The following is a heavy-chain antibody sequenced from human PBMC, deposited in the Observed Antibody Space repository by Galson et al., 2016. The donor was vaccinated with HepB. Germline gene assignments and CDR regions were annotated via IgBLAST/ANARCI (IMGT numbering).Heavy chain of an antibody. J-gene: IGHJ6*02. D-gene: IGHD3-9*01. CDR3: ARDRRLALFGMDV. CDR1: GYTFTSYG. V-gene: IGHV1-18*01. Sequence: SVKVSCKASGYTFTSYGISWVRQAPRQGLEWMGWISNYNKNTKYAQKLQGRVTMTTDTSTSTAYMELRSLRSDDTALYYCARDRRLALFGMDVWGQGTTVTVSS. CDR2: ISNYNKNT.